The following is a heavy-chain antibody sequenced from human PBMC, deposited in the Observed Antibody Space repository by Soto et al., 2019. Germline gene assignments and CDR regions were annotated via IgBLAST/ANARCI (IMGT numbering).Heavy chain of an antibody. Sequence: QVHLVQSGAEVKKPGASVKVSCKASGYNFAGSGFIWVRQAPGQGLEWMGWISANSGDTNYARNLQGRVTMTTDTSTSTAYMELRSLTSDDTAVYYCARAGASNWNYVSSSSWGQGTLVTVSS. CDR2: ISANSGDT. CDR1: GYNFAGSG. V-gene: IGHV1-18*04. J-gene: IGHJ4*02. D-gene: IGHD1-1*01. CDR3: ARAGASNWNYVSSSS.